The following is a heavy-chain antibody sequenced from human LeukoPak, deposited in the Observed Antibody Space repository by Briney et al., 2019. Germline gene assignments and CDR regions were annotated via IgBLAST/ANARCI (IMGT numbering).Heavy chain of an antibody. CDR2: ISGSSGTI. J-gene: IGHJ4*02. V-gene: IGHV3-23*01. CDR3: AKRLGDPRAFDY. Sequence: GGSLRLSCAASGFTFSNYAMNWVRQARGKGLDWVSGISGSSGTINYAAPVKGRFTISRDNPRNTLYLQMNSLRADDTAVYYCAKRLGDPRAFDYWGQGTLVTVSS. D-gene: IGHD2-21*02. CDR1: GFTFSNYA.